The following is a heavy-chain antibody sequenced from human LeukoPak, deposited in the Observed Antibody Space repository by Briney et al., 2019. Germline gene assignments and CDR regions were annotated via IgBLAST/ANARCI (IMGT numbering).Heavy chain of an antibody. Sequence: GGSLRLSCAASGFTFGSYAMHWVRQAPGKGLEWVAVISYDGSNKYYADSVKGRFTISRDNSKNTLYLQMNSLRAEDTAVYYCARVLGKQYYFDYWGQGTLVTVSS. CDR1: GFTFGSYA. CDR2: ISYDGSNK. D-gene: IGHD2-15*01. J-gene: IGHJ4*02. V-gene: IGHV3-30-3*01. CDR3: ARVLGKQYYFDY.